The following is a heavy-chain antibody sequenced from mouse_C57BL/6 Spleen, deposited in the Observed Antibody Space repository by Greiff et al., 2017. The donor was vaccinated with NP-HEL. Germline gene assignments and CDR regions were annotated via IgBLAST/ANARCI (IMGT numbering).Heavy chain of an antibody. CDR1: GFNIKDDY. V-gene: IGHV14-4*01. CDR2: IDPENGDT. D-gene: IGHD4-1*01. J-gene: IGHJ3*01. CDR3: TTLGLSRVAY. Sequence: VQLKQSGAELVRPGASVKLSCTASGFNIKDDYMHWVKQRPEQGLEWIGWIDPENGDTEYASKFQGKATITADTSSNTAYLQLSSLTSEDTAVYYCTTLGLSRVAYWGQGTLVTVSA.